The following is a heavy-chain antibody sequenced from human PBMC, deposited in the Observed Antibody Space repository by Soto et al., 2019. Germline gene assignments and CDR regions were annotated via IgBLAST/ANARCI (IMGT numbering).Heavy chain of an antibody. Sequence: SETLSLTCTVSGGSITSDGYSWSWVRQPPGKGLEWISYIYQSGSAYYNPSLKGRVTTSVDKSKNQFSLKLNSLTAADTAVYYCARDSDTAASFGMDVWGQGTTVTVPS. D-gene: IGHD5-18*01. V-gene: IGHV4-30-2*01. CDR2: IYQSGSA. CDR1: GGSITSDGYS. J-gene: IGHJ6*02. CDR3: ARDSDTAASFGMDV.